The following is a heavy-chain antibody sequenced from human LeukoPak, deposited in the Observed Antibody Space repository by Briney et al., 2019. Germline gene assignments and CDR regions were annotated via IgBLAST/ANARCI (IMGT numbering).Heavy chain of an antibody. J-gene: IGHJ4*02. CDR2: IRSKAYGGTT. CDR3: TRLASGSYSGDY. CDR1: GFTFGDYA. V-gene: IGHV3-49*03. Sequence: GGSLRLSCTASGFTFGDYATSWFRQAPGKGLEWVGFIRSKAYGGTTEYAASVKGRFTISRDDSKSIAYLQMNSLKTEDTAVYYCTRLASGSYSGDYWGQGTLVTVSS. D-gene: IGHD1-26*01.